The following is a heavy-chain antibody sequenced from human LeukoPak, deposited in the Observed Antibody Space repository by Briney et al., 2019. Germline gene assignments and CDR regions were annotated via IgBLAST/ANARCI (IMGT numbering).Heavy chain of an antibody. Sequence: PSETLSLTCTVSGGSISSSSYYWGWIRQPPGKGLEWIGSIYYSGSTYYNPSLKSRVTISVDTSKNQFSLKLSPVTAADTAVYYCARGRGYNSFDYWGQGTLVTVSS. CDR1: GGSISSSSYY. D-gene: IGHD5-24*01. CDR3: ARGRGYNSFDY. J-gene: IGHJ4*02. V-gene: IGHV4-39*01. CDR2: IYYSGST.